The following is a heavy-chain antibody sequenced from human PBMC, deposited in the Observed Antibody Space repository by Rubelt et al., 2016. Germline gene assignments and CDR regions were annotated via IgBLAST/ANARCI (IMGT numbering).Heavy chain of an antibody. J-gene: IGHJ3*02. V-gene: IGHV1-18*04. CDR3: ATDEWERDAFDI. CDR1: GYTFTGYY. Sequence: QVQLVQSGAEVKKPGASVKVSCKASGYTFTGYYMHWVRQPPGQGLEWMGWISAYNGNTNCAPKVQGGVTSTTDTSTSIAYMELRSLRSDDTAVYYCATDEWERDAFDIWGQGTMVTVSS. CDR2: ISAYNGNT. D-gene: IGHD1-26*01.